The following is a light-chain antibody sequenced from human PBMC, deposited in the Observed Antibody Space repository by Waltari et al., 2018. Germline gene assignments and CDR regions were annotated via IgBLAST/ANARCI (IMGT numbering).Light chain of an antibody. CDR1: QYIDKY. Sequence: DMQMTQSPSSLSASVGDRVSITCRANQYIDKYLNWYQQNPGKAPKLLIFEASILQGGVPSRFRGSGSATDFTLTISSLQPEDFGTYYCQQSYITPFTFGPGTKVDVK. CDR3: QQSYITPFT. J-gene: IGKJ3*01. CDR2: EAS. V-gene: IGKV1-39*01.